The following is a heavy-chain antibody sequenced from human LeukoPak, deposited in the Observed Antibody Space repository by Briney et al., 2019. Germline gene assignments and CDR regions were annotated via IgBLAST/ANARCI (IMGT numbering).Heavy chain of an antibody. CDR2: ISSSGSTI. Sequence: PGGSLRLSCAASGFTFSSYEMNWVRQAPGKGLEWVSYISSSGSTIYYADSVKGRFTISRDNAKNSLYLQMNSLRAEDTAVYYCARDMSRYGSGSYYFGYWGQGTLVTVSS. V-gene: IGHV3-48*03. CDR1: GFTFSSYE. CDR3: ARDMSRYGSGSYYFGY. J-gene: IGHJ4*02. D-gene: IGHD3-10*01.